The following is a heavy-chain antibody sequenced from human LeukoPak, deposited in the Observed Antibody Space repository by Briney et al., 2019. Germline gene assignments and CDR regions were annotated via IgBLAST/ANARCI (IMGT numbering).Heavy chain of an antibody. V-gene: IGHV4-59*08. CDR3: ARHVHCSGGSCYRYGLDV. Sequence: SETLSLTCTVSGGSVSSFHWSWVRQPPGRGLEWIGFNHNTGSTNYNPSLNSRATISVDTSKNQFSLRLSSVTAADTAVYYCARHVHCSGGSCYRYGLDVWGQGTTVTVSS. D-gene: IGHD2-15*01. J-gene: IGHJ6*02. CDR1: GGSVSSFH. CDR2: NHNTGST.